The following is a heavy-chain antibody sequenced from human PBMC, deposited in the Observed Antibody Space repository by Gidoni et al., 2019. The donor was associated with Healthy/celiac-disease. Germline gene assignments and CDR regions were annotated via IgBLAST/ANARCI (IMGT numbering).Heavy chain of an antibody. CDR3: AREFYSNYAPRGFDY. D-gene: IGHD4-4*01. V-gene: IGHV3-21*01. CDR2: ISSSSSYI. Sequence: EVQLVESGGGLVKPGGSLRLSCAASGFTFSSDSMNWVRQAPGKGLEWVSYISSSSSYIYYADSVKGRFTISRDNAKNSLYLQMNSLRAEDTAVYYCAREFYSNYAPRGFDYWGQGTLVTVSS. J-gene: IGHJ4*02. CDR1: GFTFSSDS.